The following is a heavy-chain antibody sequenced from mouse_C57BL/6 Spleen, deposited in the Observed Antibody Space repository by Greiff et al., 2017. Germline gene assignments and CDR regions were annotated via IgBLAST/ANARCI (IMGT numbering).Heavy chain of an antibody. CDR2: ISSGSSTI. D-gene: IGHD1-1*01. Sequence: DVQLVDSGGGLVKPGGSLKLSCAASGFTFSDYGMHWVRQAPEKGLEWVAYISSGSSTIYYADTVKGRFTISRDNAKNTLFLQMTSLRSEDTAMYYCAKAIYYAMDYWGQGTSVTVSS. CDR1: GFTFSDYG. V-gene: IGHV5-17*01. J-gene: IGHJ4*01. CDR3: AKAIYYAMDY.